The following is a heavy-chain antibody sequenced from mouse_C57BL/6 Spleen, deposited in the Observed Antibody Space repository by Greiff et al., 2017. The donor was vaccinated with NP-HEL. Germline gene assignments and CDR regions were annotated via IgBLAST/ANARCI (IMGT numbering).Heavy chain of an antibody. J-gene: IGHJ4*01. V-gene: IGHV1-4*01. Sequence: QVQLQQSGAELARPGASVKMSCKASGYTFTSYTMHWVKQRPGQGLEWIGYINPSSGYTKYNQKFKDKATLTADKSSSTAYMQLSSLTSEDSAVYYCARDSDYYGSSLYYYAMDYWGQGTSVTVSS. CDR2: INPSSGYT. D-gene: IGHD1-1*01. CDR1: GYTFTSYT. CDR3: ARDSDYYGSSLYYYAMDY.